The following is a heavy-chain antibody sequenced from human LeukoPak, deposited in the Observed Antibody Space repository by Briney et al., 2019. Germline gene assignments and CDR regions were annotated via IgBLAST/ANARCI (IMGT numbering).Heavy chain of an antibody. V-gene: IGHV4-59*01. J-gene: IGHJ4*02. CDR2: ISYSGGT. Sequence: SETLSLTCTVPGDSISNYYWSWIRQPPGKGLEWIGYISYSGGTNSNPSLYSRVTISIDMSKNQFSLRLSSVTAADTAVYYCARGRVPNYWGQGTLVTVSS. D-gene: IGHD3-10*01. CDR1: GDSISNYY. CDR3: ARGRVPNY.